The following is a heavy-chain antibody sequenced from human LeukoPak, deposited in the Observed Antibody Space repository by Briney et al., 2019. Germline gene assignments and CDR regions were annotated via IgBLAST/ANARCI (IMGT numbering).Heavy chain of an antibody. J-gene: IGHJ4*02. Sequence: PGGSLRLSCAASGFTVSSKYMNWVRQAPGKGLEWVTVSYIGGTTYYADSVKGRFTISRDNYKSTLYLQMDSLRAEDTALYYCAASGYYFDFWGQGTLVTVSS. V-gene: IGHV3-66*02. CDR3: AASGYYFDF. D-gene: IGHD1-1*01. CDR1: GFTVSSKY. CDR2: SYIGGTT.